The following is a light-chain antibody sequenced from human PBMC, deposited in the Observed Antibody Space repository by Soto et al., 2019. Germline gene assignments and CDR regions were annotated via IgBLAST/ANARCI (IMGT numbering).Light chain of an antibody. CDR2: DAS. V-gene: IGKV3-15*01. CDR1: ESVSRN. J-gene: IGKJ5*01. CDR3: QQYNSWPPIT. Sequence: EVVMTQSPATLSVYPGERATLSCRASESVSRNLAWYQQKPGQAPRLLIYDASTRATGIPDRFSGGGSGTEFTLTISSLQSEDFVVYYCQQYNSWPPITFGHGRRLEI.